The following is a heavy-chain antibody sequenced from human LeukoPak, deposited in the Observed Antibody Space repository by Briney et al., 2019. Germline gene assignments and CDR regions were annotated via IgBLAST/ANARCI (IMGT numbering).Heavy chain of an antibody. V-gene: IGHV4-39*07. CDR3: ARGTPHSNWFDP. D-gene: IGHD4-11*01. CDR1: GGSIGSNNYY. J-gene: IGHJ5*02. CDR2: VFYSGST. Sequence: SETLSLTCTVSGGSIGSNNYYWAWIRQPPGKGLECIGAVFYSGSTFYNPSLKSRVTISVDTSKSQFSLRLTSVTDADTALYYCARGTPHSNWFDPWGQGTLVTVS.